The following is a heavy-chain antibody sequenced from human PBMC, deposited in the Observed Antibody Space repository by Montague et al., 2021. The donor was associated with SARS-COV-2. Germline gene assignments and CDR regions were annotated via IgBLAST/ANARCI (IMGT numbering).Heavy chain of an antibody. CDR2: IYYSGST. V-gene: IGHV4-59*08. CDR1: GGSISSYY. CDR3: ARQLWLRGAVDI. J-gene: IGHJ3*02. Sequence: SETLSLTCTVSGGSISSYYWSWIRKPPGKGLEWMGNIYYSGSTNYNPSLKSRVTISVDTSKNQFSLKLSSVTAADTAVYYCARQLWLRGAVDIWGQGTMVTVSS. D-gene: IGHD5-18*01.